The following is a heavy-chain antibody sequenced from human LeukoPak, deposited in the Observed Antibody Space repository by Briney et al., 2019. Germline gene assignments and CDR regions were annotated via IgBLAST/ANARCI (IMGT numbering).Heavy chain of an antibody. CDR1: GFTFSSYA. D-gene: IGHD1-26*01. CDR2: ISYDGSNK. Sequence: GRSLRLSCAASGFTFSSYAMHWVRQAPGKGLEWVAVISYDGSNKYYADSVKGRFTISRDNSKNTLYLQMNSLRAEDTAVYYCARDLWVGATYYYYGMDVWGQGTTVTVSS. CDR3: ARDLWVGATYYYYGMDV. V-gene: IGHV3-30-3*01. J-gene: IGHJ6*02.